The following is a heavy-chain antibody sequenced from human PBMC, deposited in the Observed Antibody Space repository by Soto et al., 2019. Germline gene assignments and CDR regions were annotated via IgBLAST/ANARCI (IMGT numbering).Heavy chain of an antibody. D-gene: IGHD3-22*01. J-gene: IGHJ6*01. CDR2: IIPIFGTA. CDR1: GCTFSSYA. Sequence: ASVKVSCKASGCTFSSYAISWVRQAPGQGLEWMGGIIPIFGTANYAQKFQGRVTITADESTSTAYMELSSLRSEDTAVYYCASKLRRYYYDSSGYYSDYYYGMEVWGQGTTVIVSS. CDR3: ASKLRRYYYDSSGYYSDYYYGMEV. V-gene: IGHV1-69*13.